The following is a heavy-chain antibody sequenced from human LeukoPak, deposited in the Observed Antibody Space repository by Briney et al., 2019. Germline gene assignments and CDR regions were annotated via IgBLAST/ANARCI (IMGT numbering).Heavy chain of an antibody. CDR2: IYTSGST. Sequence: PSETLSLTCTVSGGSISSYYWSWLRQPAGKGLEWIGRIYTSGSTNYNPSLKSRVTMSVDTSKNQFSLKLSSVTAADTAVYYCARDFSGITMVRGVILPFDYWGQGTLVTVSS. D-gene: IGHD3-10*01. CDR3: ARDFSGITMVRGVILPFDY. J-gene: IGHJ4*02. CDR1: GGSISSYY. V-gene: IGHV4-4*07.